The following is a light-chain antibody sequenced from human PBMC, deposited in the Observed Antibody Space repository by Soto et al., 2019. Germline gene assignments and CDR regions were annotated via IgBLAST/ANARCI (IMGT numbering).Light chain of an antibody. CDR3: IQGTYWPYT. CDR1: QSLVYSDGNTY. J-gene: IGKJ2*01. V-gene: IGKV2-30*01. Sequence: DVVLTQSPLSLPVTLGQPASISCRSSQSLVYSDGNTYLNWFQQRPGQSPRRLIYKVSNRDSGVPDRFSGSGSGTDFTLRISRVAAEDVGVYFCIQGTYWPYTFGQGTKLEIK. CDR2: KVS.